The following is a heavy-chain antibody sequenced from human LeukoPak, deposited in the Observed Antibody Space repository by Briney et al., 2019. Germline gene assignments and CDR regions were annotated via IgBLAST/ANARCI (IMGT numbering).Heavy chain of an antibody. Sequence: SETLSLTCTVSGGSISSYYWSWIRQPAGKGLEWIGRIYTSGSTNYNPSLKSRVTMSVDTSKNQFSLKLSSVTAADSAVYYCASSTSSWETVDYYYMDVWGKGTTVTVSS. CDR2: IYTSGST. V-gene: IGHV4-4*07. J-gene: IGHJ6*03. CDR3: ASSTSSWETVDYYYMDV. CDR1: GGSISSYY. D-gene: IGHD6-13*01.